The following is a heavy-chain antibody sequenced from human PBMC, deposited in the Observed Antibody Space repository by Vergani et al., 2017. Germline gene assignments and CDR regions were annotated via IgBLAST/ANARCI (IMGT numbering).Heavy chain of an antibody. D-gene: IGHD3-10*01. J-gene: IGHJ5*01. CDR3: VGTVALWFGETKEGGWFDS. CDR1: GDSISSNNC. CDR2: ICHTEDT. V-gene: IGHV4-4*03. Sequence: QVQLQESGPGLVKPPGTLFLTCAVSGDSISSNNCWTWVRQPPGKGLEWIGAICHTEDTKYNPSLKSRVTVSVDTSMNQVSLKLNSVTAAATAVYYCVGTVALWFGETKEGGWFDSWGQGTLVTVTS.